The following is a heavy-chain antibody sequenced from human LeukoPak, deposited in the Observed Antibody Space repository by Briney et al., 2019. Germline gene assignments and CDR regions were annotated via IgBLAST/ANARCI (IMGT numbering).Heavy chain of an antibody. CDR3: ARDPRDCSSTSCYGDNWFDT. J-gene: IGHJ5*02. Sequence: GGSLRLSCAASGFTLSSHWMSWVRQAPGKGLEWVANIKQDGSEKYYVDSVKGRFTISRDNAKNSLYLQMNSLRAEDTAVYYCARDPRDCSSTSCYGDNWFDTWGQGTLVTVSS. CDR1: GFTLSSHW. V-gene: IGHV3-7*03. CDR2: IKQDGSEK. D-gene: IGHD2-2*01.